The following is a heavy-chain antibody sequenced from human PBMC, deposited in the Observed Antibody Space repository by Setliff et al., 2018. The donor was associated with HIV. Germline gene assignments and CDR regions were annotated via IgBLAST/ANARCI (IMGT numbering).Heavy chain of an antibody. V-gene: IGHV3-21*04. CDR1: GFSFSRYT. Sequence: PGGSLRLSCVTSGFSFSRYTMMWVRQAPGKGLEWVSSITSNLRYIYADSVKGRFTISRDNTRNTLYLQMNSLRADDTAVYYCAKDPSDSSSWYYFHYWGQGALVTVSS. D-gene: IGHD6-13*01. CDR2: ITSNLRYI. J-gene: IGHJ4*02. CDR3: AKDPSDSSSWYYFHY.